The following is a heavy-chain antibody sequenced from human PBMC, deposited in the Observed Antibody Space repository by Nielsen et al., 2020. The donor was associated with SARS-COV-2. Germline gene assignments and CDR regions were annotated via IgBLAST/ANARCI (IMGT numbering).Heavy chain of an antibody. J-gene: IGHJ5*02. V-gene: IGHV3-23*01. CDR3: ARDKYYYDSSGPGFDP. Sequence: GESLKISCAASGFTFSNYVMNWVRQSPGKGLEWVSAISASGASTYYADSVKGRFTISRDNAKNSLYLQMNSLRAEDTAVYYCARDKYYYDSSGPGFDPWGQGTLVTVSS. CDR2: ISASGAST. CDR1: GFTFSNYV. D-gene: IGHD3-22*01.